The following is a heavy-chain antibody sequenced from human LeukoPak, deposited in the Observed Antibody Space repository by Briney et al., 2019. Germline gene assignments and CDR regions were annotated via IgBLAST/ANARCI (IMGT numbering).Heavy chain of an antibody. CDR1: GGSISSGDYY. J-gene: IGHJ4*02. CDR2: IYYSGST. V-gene: IGHV4-30-4*08. CDR3: ASRDLGYGDYMFDY. Sequence: PSETLSLTCTVSGGSISSGDYYWRWIRQPPGKGLEWIGYIYYSGSTYYNPSLKSRVTISVDTSKNQFSLKLSSVTAADTAVYYCASRDLGYGDYMFDYWGQGTLVTVSS. D-gene: IGHD4-17*01.